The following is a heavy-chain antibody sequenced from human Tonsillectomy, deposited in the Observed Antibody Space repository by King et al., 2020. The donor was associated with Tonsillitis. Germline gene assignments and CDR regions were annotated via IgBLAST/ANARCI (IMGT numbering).Heavy chain of an antibody. Sequence: VQLVESGGGLVQPGGSLRLSCAASGFSFSSYAMSWVRQAPGKGLEWVSAISGSGGSTFYAESVKGRFTISRDNSKKTLYLQMNSLRAGDTAVYYCAVTGVPNYYYYYGMDVWGQGTTVIVSS. CDR1: GFSFSSYA. D-gene: IGHD3-9*01. CDR3: AVTGVPNYYYYYGMDV. J-gene: IGHJ6*02. V-gene: IGHV3-23*04. CDR2: ISGSGGST.